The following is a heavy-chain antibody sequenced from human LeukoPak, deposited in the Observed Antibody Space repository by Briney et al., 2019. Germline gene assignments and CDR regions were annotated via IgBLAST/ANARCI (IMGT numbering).Heavy chain of an antibody. CDR1: GFTFSSYW. Sequence: PGGSLRLSCAASGFTFSSYWMHWVRQAPGKGLVWVSRINSVGSITSYADSVKGRFTISRDNAKNTLYLQMNSLRAEDTAVYYCAGQRYYDSSGYYYHYWGQGTLVTVPS. J-gene: IGHJ4*02. CDR3: AGQRYYDSSGYYYHY. CDR2: INSVGSIT. V-gene: IGHV3-74*01. D-gene: IGHD3-22*01.